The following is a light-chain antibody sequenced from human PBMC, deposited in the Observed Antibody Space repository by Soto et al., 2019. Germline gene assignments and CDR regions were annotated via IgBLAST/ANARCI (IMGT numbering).Light chain of an antibody. CDR2: DAS. V-gene: IGKV3-11*01. CDR1: QSVSSH. Sequence: EVEGTQSPATLPSSPRERVGLSCRASQSVSSHLAWYQQKPGQAPRLLINDASNRAAGVPARFSGSGSETDFTLTISSLEPEDFAVYYCQQRSKWPLTFGGGTKVDIK. J-gene: IGKJ4*01. CDR3: QQRSKWPLT.